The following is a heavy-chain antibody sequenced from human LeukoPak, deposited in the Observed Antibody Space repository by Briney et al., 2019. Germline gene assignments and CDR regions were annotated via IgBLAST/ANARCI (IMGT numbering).Heavy chain of an antibody. CDR1: GCTFSSYA. CDR3: AKDLVVVPAANGEYNWFDP. D-gene: IGHD2-2*01. V-gene: IGHV3-23*01. J-gene: IGHJ5*02. CDR2: ISGSGGST. Sequence: GGSLRLSCVASGCTFSSYAMSWVRQAPRNGLEWVSAISGSGGSTYYADSVKGRFTISRDNSKNTLYLQMNSLRAEDTAVYYCAKDLVVVPAANGEYNWFDPWGQGTLVTVSS.